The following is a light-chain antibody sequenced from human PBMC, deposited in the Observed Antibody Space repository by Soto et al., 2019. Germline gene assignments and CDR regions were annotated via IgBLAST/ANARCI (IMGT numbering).Light chain of an antibody. J-gene: IGKJ1*01. Sequence: DIQMTQSPSTLSASVGDRVTITCRASQSISSWLAWYQQKPGKAPKLLIYKASTLKSGVPSRFSGSGSGTEFTLTISSLQPDDFATYYCQQSYSTTWTFGQGTKVDI. CDR1: QSISSW. CDR3: QQSYSTTWT. CDR2: KAS. V-gene: IGKV1-5*03.